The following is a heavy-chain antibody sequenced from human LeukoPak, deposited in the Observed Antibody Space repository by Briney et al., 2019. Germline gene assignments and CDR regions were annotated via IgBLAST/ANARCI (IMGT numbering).Heavy chain of an antibody. V-gene: IGHV4-59*01. J-gene: IGHJ4*02. CDR3: ARVQQLDYFDY. CDR1: GGSISSYY. D-gene: IGHD6-13*01. CDR2: IYYSGST. Sequence: SETLSLTCTVSGGSISSYYWSWIRQPPGKGLEWIGYIYYSGSTNYNPSLKSRVTISVDTSKNQFSLKLSSVTAADTAVYYCARVQQLDYFDYWGQGTLVTVSS.